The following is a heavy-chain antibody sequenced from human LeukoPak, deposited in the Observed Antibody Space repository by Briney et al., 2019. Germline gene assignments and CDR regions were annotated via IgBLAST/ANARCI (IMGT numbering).Heavy chain of an antibody. CDR2: ISSSGGSI. V-gene: IGHV3-48*03. Sequence: AGGSLRLSCAASGFTFSNYEMNWVRQAPGKGLEWVSYISSSGGSIYYADSVKGRFTISRDNAKNSLYLQMNSLRAEDTAVYYCARDCNYYDSSGYPTYFDYWGQGTLVTVSS. J-gene: IGHJ4*02. CDR3: ARDCNYYDSSGYPTYFDY. D-gene: IGHD3-22*01. CDR1: GFTFSNYE.